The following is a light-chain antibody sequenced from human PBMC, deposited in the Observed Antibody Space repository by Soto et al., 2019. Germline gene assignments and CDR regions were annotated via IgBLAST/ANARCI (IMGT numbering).Light chain of an antibody. CDR2: KAS. V-gene: IGKV1-5*03. CDR1: QRISSW. CDR3: QQYNSYPIT. Sequence: DIQMTQSPSTLSASVGDRVTITCRASQRISSWLDWYQQKPGKAPKLLIYKASSLESGVPSRFSGSRSGTEFTLTISSLQPDDFATYYCQQYNSYPITFGQGRRLEIK. J-gene: IGKJ5*01.